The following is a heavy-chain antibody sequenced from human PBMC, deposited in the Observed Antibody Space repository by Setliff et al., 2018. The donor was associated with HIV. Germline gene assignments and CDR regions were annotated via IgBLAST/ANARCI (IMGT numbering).Heavy chain of an antibody. Sequence: ASVKVSCKVSGSTLSEEAIHWVRQAPGKGLEWMGGFDPEDGEKIFARRFQGRLTMTEDTSTDTAYMELSSLTSEDTAVYYCAKERFTLIGLDSFDLWGQGTMVTGS. V-gene: IGHV1-24*01. CDR3: AKERFTLIGLDSFDL. J-gene: IGHJ3*01. CDR1: GSTLSEEA. CDR2: FDPEDGEK. D-gene: IGHD3-3*01.